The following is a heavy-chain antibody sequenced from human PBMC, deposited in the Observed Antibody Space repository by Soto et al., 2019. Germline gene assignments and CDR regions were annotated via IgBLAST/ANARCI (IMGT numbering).Heavy chain of an antibody. J-gene: IGHJ1*01. Sequence: EVQLMESGGGLIQPGGSLRLSCAASGFTVSSNYMSWVRQAPGKGLEWVSVIYSGGSTYYAACVKGRFTISRDNSKNTLYLQMNSLRAEDTAVYYCARDRVESGYPQYFQHWGQGTLVTVSS. CDR3: ARDRVESGYPQYFQH. V-gene: IGHV3-53*01. CDR2: IYSGGST. D-gene: IGHD3-22*01. CDR1: GFTVSSNY.